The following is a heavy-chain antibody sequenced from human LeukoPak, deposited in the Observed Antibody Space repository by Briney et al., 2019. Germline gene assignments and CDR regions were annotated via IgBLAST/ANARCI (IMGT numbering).Heavy chain of an antibody. V-gene: IGHV4-31*03. CDR2: IYYSGST. Sequence: PSETLSLTCTVSGGSISSGGYYWSWIRQHPGKGLEWIGYIYYSGSTYYNPSLKSRVTISVDTSKNQFSLKLSSVTAADTAVYYCARDRYSSGWYKPDDAFDIWGQGTMVTVSS. CDR1: GGSISSGGYY. J-gene: IGHJ3*02. CDR3: ARDRYSSGWYKPDDAFDI. D-gene: IGHD6-19*01.